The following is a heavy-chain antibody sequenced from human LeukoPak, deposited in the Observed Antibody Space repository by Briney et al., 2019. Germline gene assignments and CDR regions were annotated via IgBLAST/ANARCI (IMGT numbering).Heavy chain of an antibody. V-gene: IGHV3-15*01. J-gene: IGHJ5*02. Sequence: GGSLRLSCAASAFTFSNAWMSWVRQAPGKGLEWVGRIKSKTDGGTTDYAAPVKGRFTISRDDSKNTLYLQMNSLKTEDTAVYYCTTEQDGSGSYYNVDWFDPWGQGTLVTVSS. CDR2: IKSKTDGGTT. CDR3: TTEQDGSGSYYNVDWFDP. CDR1: AFTFSNAW. D-gene: IGHD3-10*01.